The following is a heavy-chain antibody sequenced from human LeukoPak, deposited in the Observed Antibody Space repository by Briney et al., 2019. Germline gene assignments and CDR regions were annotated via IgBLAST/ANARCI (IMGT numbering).Heavy chain of an antibody. D-gene: IGHD2-2*01. CDR2: IYYSGST. CDR1: GGSVSSGSYY. Sequence: PSVPLSLTCTVSGGSVSSGSYYWSWIRQPPGKGLAWIGYIYYSGSTNYNPSLKSRVTISVDTSKNQFSLKLSSVTAADTAVYYCARGIVVVPAATDGMDVWGKGTTVTVSS. J-gene: IGHJ6*04. CDR3: ARGIVVVPAATDGMDV. V-gene: IGHV4-61*01.